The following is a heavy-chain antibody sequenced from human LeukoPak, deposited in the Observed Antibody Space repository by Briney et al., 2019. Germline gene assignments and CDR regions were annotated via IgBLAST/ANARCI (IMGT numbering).Heavy chain of an antibody. CDR2: ISSSCGTI. CDR1: GFTFSDYY. Sequence: GGCLRLSCAASGFTFSDYYMSWIREAPGKGLECVSYISSSCGTIYYADSVKGRFTSSRDNAKSSLYPQLNSLRAEDTAVYYCATDRDYDFWSGYSNRIGWFDPWGQGTLVTVSS. J-gene: IGHJ5*02. D-gene: IGHD3-3*01. V-gene: IGHV3-11*04. CDR3: ATDRDYDFWSGYSNRIGWFDP.